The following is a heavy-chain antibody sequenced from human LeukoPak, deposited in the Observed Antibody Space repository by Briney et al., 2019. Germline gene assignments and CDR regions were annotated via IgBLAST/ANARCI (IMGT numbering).Heavy chain of an antibody. D-gene: IGHD3-16*02. CDR1: GFIPNSYA. CDR3: TRGPGYDYVWGSFRADY. V-gene: IGHV3-64*02. CDR2: ITSSGNNI. Sequence: GGSLRLSCAASGFIPNSYAMHWVHQAPGRALEYVSAITSSGNNIFYADSVKGRFTISRDNSKNTLYLQMGSLRAEDMAVYYCTRGPGYDYVWGSFRADYWGQGTLVTVSS. J-gene: IGHJ4*02.